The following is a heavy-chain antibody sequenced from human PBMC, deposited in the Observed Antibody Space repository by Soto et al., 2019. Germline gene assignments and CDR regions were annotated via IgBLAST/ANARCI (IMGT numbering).Heavy chain of an antibody. CDR2: IYPGDSDT. D-gene: IGHD1-1*01. J-gene: IGHJ6*01. CDR1: GYSFTSYW. V-gene: IGHV5-51*01. Sequence: PGESLKISCKGSGYSFTSYWIGWVRQMPGKGLEWMGIIYPGDSDTRYSPSFQGQVTISADKSISTAYLQWSSLKASDTAMYYCAPGTTATGAYYYSDMDVWGQGTMVTASS. CDR3: APGTTATGAYYYSDMDV.